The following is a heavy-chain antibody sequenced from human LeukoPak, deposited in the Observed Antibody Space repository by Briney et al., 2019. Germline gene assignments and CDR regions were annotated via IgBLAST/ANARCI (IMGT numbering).Heavy chain of an antibody. J-gene: IGHJ4*02. V-gene: IGHV3-53*01. D-gene: IGHD6-13*01. CDR3: ASGTAAAGTGFDY. CDR2: IYSGGST. Sequence: PGGSLRLSCAASGFTVSSNYMSWVRQAPGKGLEWVSVIYSGGSTYYADSVKGRFTISRDNSKNTLYLQMNSLRAEDTAVYYCASGTAAAGTGFDYWGQGTLVTVSS. CDR1: GFTVSSNY.